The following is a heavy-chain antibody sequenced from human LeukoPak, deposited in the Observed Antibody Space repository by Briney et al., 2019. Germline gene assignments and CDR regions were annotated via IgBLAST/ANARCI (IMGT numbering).Heavy chain of an antibody. J-gene: IGHJ6*02. Sequence: SVKVSCKASGGTFSSYAISWVRQAPGQGLEWMGGIIPIFGTANYAQKFQGRVTITADESTSTAYMELSSLRSEDTAVYYCARLLRFLEWLSPNYYYYGMDVWGQGTTVTVSS. CDR3: ARLLRFLEWLSPNYYYYGMDV. CDR2: IIPIFGTA. V-gene: IGHV1-69*01. CDR1: GGTFSSYA. D-gene: IGHD3-3*01.